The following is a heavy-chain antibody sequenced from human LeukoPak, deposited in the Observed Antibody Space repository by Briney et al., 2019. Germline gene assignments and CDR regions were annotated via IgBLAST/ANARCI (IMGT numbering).Heavy chain of an antibody. CDR3: ASYYGGNSGVDY. CDR1: GYTFTSYY. V-gene: IGHV1-46*01. D-gene: IGHD4-23*01. Sequence: ASVKVSCKASGYTFTSYYMHWVRQAPGQGLEWMGIINLSGGSTSYAQKFQGRVTMTRDTSTSTVYMELSSLRSEDTAVYYCASYYGGNSGVDYWGQGTLVTVSS. J-gene: IGHJ4*02. CDR2: INLSGGST.